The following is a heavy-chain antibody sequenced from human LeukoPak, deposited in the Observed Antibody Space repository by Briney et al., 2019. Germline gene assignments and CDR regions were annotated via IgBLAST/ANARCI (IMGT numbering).Heavy chain of an antibody. D-gene: IGHD5-24*01. Sequence: PSQTLSLTCTVSGGSISSGGYYWSWIRQPPGKGLEWIGYIYHSGSTYSNPSLKSRVTISEDSSKNQFSLKLSSVTAADTAVYYCANLQLSITLFDPWGQGTLVTVSS. CDR3: ANLQLSITLFDP. J-gene: IGHJ5*02. CDR1: GGSISSGGYY. CDR2: IYHSGST. V-gene: IGHV4-30-2*01.